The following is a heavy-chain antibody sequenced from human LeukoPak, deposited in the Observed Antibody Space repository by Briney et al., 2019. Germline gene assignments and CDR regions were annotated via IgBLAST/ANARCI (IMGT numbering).Heavy chain of an antibody. J-gene: IGHJ2*01. V-gene: IGHV4-59*01. CDR1: GGSISSYY. Sequence: PSETLSLTCTVSGGSISSYYWSWIRQPPGKGLEWIGYIYYSGSTNYNPSLKSRVTISVDTSKNQFSLKLSSVTAADTAVYYCARSLRASYFDLWAVAPWSLSPQ. CDR2: IYYSGST. CDR3: ARSLRASYFDL.